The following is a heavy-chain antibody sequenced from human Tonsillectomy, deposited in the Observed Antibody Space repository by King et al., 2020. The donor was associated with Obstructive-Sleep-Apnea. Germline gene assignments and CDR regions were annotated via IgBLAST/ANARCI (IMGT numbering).Heavy chain of an antibody. V-gene: IGHV3-15*01. J-gene: IGHJ6*02. CDR2: IKSKTDGGTT. Sequence: EQLVQSGGGLVKPGGSLRLSCAASGFTFSNAWMSWVRQAPGKGLEWVGRIKSKTDGGTTDYAAPVKGRFTISRDDSKNTLYLQMNSLKTEDTAVYYCTPDLGSPDGYYYDSSGYYYYYYGMDVWGQGTTVTVSS. D-gene: IGHD3-22*01. CDR1: GFTFSNAW. CDR3: TPDLGSPDGYYYDSSGYYYYYYGMDV.